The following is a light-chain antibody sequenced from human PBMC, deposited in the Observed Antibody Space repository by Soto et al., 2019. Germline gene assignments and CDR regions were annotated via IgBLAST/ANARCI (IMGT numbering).Light chain of an antibody. CDR2: DVS. CDR1: SSDVGGYNY. CDR3: SSHSSSTAYV. V-gene: IGLV2-14*01. Sequence: QSALTQPASVSGSPGQSITISCTGTSSDVGGYNYVSWYQLHPGKAPKHMVYDVSNRPSGDATRFSGSKSGNTGSLTISGLQAEDEADYYCSSHSSSTAYVFGTGPKVTV. J-gene: IGLJ1*01.